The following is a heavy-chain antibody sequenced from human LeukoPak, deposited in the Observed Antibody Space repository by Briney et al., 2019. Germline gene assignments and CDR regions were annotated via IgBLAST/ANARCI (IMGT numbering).Heavy chain of an antibody. J-gene: IGHJ3*01. CDR3: VAGDWGARDSFDL. CDR2: INQDGSQQ. Sequence: WGTLSLSCAASGFTFSIDGMCWVCQAPGKGLEWVANINQDGSQQYYVDFVNGRFTISRDNEKNSFFLQMSSLRAEDPSVYYCVAGDWGARDSFDLWGRGTMVTVSS. V-gene: IGHV3-7*01. D-gene: IGHD2-21*02. CDR1: GFTFSIDG.